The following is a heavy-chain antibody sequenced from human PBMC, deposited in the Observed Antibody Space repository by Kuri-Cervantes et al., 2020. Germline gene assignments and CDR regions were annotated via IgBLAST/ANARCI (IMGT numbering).Heavy chain of an antibody. CDR3: ARARSNFGSGSYVDY. Sequence: GESLKISCAASGFTFSDYYMSWIRQAPGKGLEWVSYISSSGSTIYYADSVKGRFTISRDNAKNSLYLQMNSLRAEDTAVYYCARARSNFGSGSYVDYWGQGTLVTVSS. CDR2: ISSSGSTI. CDR1: GFTFSDYY. V-gene: IGHV3-11*04. D-gene: IGHD3-10*01. J-gene: IGHJ4*02.